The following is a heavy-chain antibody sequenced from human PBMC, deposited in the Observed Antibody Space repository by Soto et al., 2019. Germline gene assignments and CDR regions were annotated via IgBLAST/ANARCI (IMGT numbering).Heavy chain of an antibody. D-gene: IGHD3-22*01. CDR1: GFTFSSYS. CDR3: ASIQGEDDYYDSSGYNELDY. V-gene: IGHV3-48*02. CDR2: ISSSSSTI. J-gene: IGHJ4*02. Sequence: GGSLRLSCAASGFTFSSYSMNWVRQAPGKGLEWVSYISSSSSTIYYTDSVKGRFTISRDNAKNSLYLQMNSLRDEDTALYYCASIQGEDDYYDSSGYNELDYWGQGTLVTVSS.